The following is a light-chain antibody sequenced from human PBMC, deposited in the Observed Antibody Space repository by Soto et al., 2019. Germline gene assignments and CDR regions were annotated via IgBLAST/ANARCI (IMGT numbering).Light chain of an antibody. V-gene: IGLV2-14*03. Sequence: QSALTQPASVSGSPGEWITISCTGTSSDIGAYNFVSWYQHHPGNPPKLLIYDVTNRPSGVSNRFSASKSGNTASLTISGLQTEDEAEYYCSSHTSSRSLVFGTGTKVTVL. CDR2: DVT. CDR3: SSHTSSRSLV. CDR1: SSDIGAYNF. J-gene: IGLJ1*01.